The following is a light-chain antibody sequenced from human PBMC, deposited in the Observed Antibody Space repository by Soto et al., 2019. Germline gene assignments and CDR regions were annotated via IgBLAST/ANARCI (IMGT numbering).Light chain of an antibody. CDR1: SSDVGGNYVSWY. V-gene: IGLV2-14*03. J-gene: IGLJ2*01. Sequence: QSVLTQPASVSGSPGQSITISCTGTSSDVGGNYVSWYVSWYQQHPGKGPKLILYDDDDRPSGVSNRFSGSKSGSTASLTISGLQAKDEADYYCSSYANSRTVIFGGGTKLTVL. CDR2: DDD. CDR3: SSYANSRTVI.